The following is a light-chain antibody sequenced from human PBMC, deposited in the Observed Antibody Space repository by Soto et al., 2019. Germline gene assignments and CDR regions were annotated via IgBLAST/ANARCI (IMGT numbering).Light chain of an antibody. CDR1: QSVSSN. J-gene: IGKJ1*01. Sequence: EIVITQSPATLSLSPLERSTLSCRASQSVSSNLAWYQQKPGQAPRLLIYGASTRATGIPARFSGSGSGTEFTLTISSLQSEDFATYYCQQYYSYPPTFGQGTKVDIK. V-gene: IGKV3-15*01. CDR3: QQYYSYPPT. CDR2: GAS.